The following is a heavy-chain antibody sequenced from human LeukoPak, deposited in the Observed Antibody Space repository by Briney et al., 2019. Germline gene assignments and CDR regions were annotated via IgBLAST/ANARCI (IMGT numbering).Heavy chain of an antibody. Sequence: PSETLSLTCAVYGGSFSGYYWSRIRQPPGKGLEWIGEINHSGSTNYNPSPKSRVTISVDTSKNQFSLKLSSVTAADTAVYYCARGNGARFAEYSSSSGGHNWFDPWGQGTLVTVSS. D-gene: IGHD6-6*01. CDR2: INHSGST. J-gene: IGHJ5*02. CDR3: ARGNGARFAEYSSSSGGHNWFDP. CDR1: GGSFSGYY. V-gene: IGHV4-34*01.